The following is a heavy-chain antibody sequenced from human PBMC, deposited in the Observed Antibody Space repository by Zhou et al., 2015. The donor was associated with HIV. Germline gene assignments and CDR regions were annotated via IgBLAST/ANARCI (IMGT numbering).Heavy chain of an antibody. CDR2: IIPILGIA. V-gene: IGHV1-69*02. CDR1: GGTFSSYT. CDR3: ARAPFYYDSSSDAFDI. J-gene: IGHJ3*02. D-gene: IGHD3-22*01. Sequence: QVQLVQSGAEVKKPGSSVKVSCKASGGTFSSYTISWVRQAPGQGLEWMGRIIPILGIANYAQKFQGRVTITADKSTSTAYMELSSLRSEDTAVYYCARAPFYYDSSSDAFDIWGQGTMVTVSS.